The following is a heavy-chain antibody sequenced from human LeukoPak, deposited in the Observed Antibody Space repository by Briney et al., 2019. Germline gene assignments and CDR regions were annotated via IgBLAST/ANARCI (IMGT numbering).Heavy chain of an antibody. J-gene: IGHJ3*02. CDR1: GFTFNNYW. D-gene: IGHD1-7*01. CDR2: INQDGSTK. V-gene: IGHV3-7*03. CDR3: ARENYRAFDAFDI. Sequence: GSLRLSCAASGFTFNNYWMSWVRQAPGKGLEWVANINQDGSTKWYVDSVKGRFTISRDNATNSLSLQMNSLRAEDTAVYYCARENYRAFDAFDIWGQGTMVTVSS.